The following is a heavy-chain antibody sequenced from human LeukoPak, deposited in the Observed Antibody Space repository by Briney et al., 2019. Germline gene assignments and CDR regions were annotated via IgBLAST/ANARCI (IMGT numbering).Heavy chain of an antibody. D-gene: IGHD5/OR15-5a*01. V-gene: IGHV3-30*03. CDR3: ARDLRRFAAYYFDY. CDR2: ISSDGRDK. CDR1: GFIFSGYA. J-gene: IGHJ4*02. Sequence: GGSLRLSCAASGFIFSGYAIHWLRQAPGKGLEWVAVISSDGRDKHHADSVKGRFTISRDNSKTTLYLQTNSLTAEDTAVYYFARDLRRFAAYYFDYWGQGALVTASS.